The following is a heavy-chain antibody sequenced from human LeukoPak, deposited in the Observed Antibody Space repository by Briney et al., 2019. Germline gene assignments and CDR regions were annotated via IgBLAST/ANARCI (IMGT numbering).Heavy chain of an antibody. CDR2: ISYDGSNK. D-gene: IGHD3-10*01. CDR3: AKILGTRGVISRYYYYGMDV. CDR1: GFTFSSYG. Sequence: GGSLRLSCAASGFTFSSYGMHWVSQAPGKGLEWVAVISYDGSNKYYADSVKGRFTISRDNSKNTLYLQMNSLRAEDTAVYYCAKILGTRGVISRYYYYGMDVWGQGTTVTVSS. J-gene: IGHJ6*02. V-gene: IGHV3-30*18.